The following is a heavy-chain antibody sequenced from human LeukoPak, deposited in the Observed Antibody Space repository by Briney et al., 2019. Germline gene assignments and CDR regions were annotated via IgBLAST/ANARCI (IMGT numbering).Heavy chain of an antibody. V-gene: IGHV4-39*01. CDR2: VYYGRSP. D-gene: IGHD6-6*01. J-gene: IGHJ4*02. CDR1: GDSISRSTYY. Sequence: SETLSLTCTVSGDSISRSTYYWAWIRQPPGKGLEWIGSVYYGRSPYFNPSLESRATISVDTSKNHFSLKMSSVTAADTAVYYCARQSSSSFLYYFDYWGQGTLVTVSS. CDR3: ARQSSSSFLYYFDY.